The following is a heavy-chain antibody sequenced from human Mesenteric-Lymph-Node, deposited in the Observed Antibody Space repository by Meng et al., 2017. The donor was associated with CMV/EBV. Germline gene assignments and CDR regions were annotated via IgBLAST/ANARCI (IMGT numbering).Heavy chain of an antibody. CDR1: GFTFDDYA. J-gene: IGHJ4*02. D-gene: IGHD6-13*01. CDR2: IYSGGST. V-gene: IGHV3-23*03. Sequence: GESLKISCAASGFTFDDYAMHWVRQVPGKGLEWVSVIYSGGSTYYADSLKGRFTISRDNSKNTLYLQMNSLRADDTAVYYCAKDEGVGSSFWFDNWGQGALVTVSS. CDR3: AKDEGVGSSFWFDN.